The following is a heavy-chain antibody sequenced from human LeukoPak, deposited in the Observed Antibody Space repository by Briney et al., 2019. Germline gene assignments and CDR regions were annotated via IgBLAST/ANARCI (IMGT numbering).Heavy chain of an antibody. CDR1: GGTFSSYA. V-gene: IGHV1-69*04. CDR3: ARDPPGSYYDSSGYYKPFDY. CDR2: IIPILGIA. J-gene: IGHJ4*02. D-gene: IGHD3-22*01. Sequence: ASVKVSCKASGGTFSSYAISWVRQAPGQGLEWMGRIIPILGIANYAQKFQGRVTITADKSTSTAYMELSSLRSDDTAVYYCARDPPGSYYDSSGYYKPFDYWGQGSLVTVSS.